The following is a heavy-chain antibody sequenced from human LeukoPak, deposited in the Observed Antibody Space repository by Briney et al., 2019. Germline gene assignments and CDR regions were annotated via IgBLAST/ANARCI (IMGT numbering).Heavy chain of an antibody. CDR3: ARVSYYDFWSTIDY. V-gene: IGHV1-2*02. D-gene: IGHD3-3*01. CDR2: ISPNSGGT. Sequence: GASVKVSCKASGGTFSSYAISWVRQAPGQGLEWMGWISPNSGGTNYAQKFHGRVTMTRDTSISTAYMELSRLRSDDTAVFYCARVSYYDFWSTIDYWGQGTLVTVSS. CDR1: GGTFSSYA. J-gene: IGHJ4*02.